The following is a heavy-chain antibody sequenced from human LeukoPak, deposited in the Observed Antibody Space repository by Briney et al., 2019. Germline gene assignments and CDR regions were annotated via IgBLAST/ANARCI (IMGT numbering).Heavy chain of an antibody. CDR1: GGSISSYY. D-gene: IGHD3-10*01. CDR3: ARDRYGSGDDNDDAFDI. J-gene: IGHJ3*02. CDR2: ICYSGST. V-gene: IGHV4-59*01. Sequence: RPSETLSLTCTVSGGSISSYYWSWIRQFPGKGLEWIGYICYSGSTNYNPSLKSRVTISVDTSKNQFSLKLSSVTAADTAVYYCARDRYGSGDDNDDAFDIWGQGTMVTVSS.